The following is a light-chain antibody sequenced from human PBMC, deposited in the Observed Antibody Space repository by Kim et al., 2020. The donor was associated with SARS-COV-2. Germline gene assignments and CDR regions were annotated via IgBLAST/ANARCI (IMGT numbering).Light chain of an antibody. CDR3: QKYNRAPRT. V-gene: IGKV1-27*01. CDR2: GAS. J-gene: IGKJ1*01. CDR1: QRISNY. Sequence: ASVGDRVTITCRASQRISNYLAWYQQKPGKVPKVLIYGASTLQSGVPSRFSGSGSGTDFTLTISSLQPEDVATYYCQKYNRAPRTFGQGTKVDIK.